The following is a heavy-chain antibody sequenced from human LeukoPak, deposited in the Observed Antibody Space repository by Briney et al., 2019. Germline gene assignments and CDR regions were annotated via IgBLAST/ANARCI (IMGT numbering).Heavy chain of an antibody. Sequence: SETLSLTCTVSGGSISSYQGSWVRQPPGKGLEWIGYIYYSGSTDYNPSLKSRVTISVDTSKNQFSLKLSSLTAAETAVYYCARGRKLVGSGSEKGSDPWGQGALVTVSS. J-gene: IGHJ5*02. D-gene: IGHD3-3*01. CDR1: GGSISSYQ. CDR2: IYYSGST. CDR3: ARGRKLVGSGSEKGSDP. V-gene: IGHV4-59*12.